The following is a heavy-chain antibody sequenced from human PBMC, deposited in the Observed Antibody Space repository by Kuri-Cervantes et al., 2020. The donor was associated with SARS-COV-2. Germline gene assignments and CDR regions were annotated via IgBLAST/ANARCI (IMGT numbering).Heavy chain of an antibody. CDR2: INPNSGGT. D-gene: IGHD3-9*01. J-gene: IGHJ4*02. Sequence: ASVKVSCKASGYTFTGYYMHWVRQAPGQGLEWMGWINPNSGGTNYAQKFQGRVTVTRDTSISTAYMELSRLRSDDTAAYYCARAPYFDRFDYWGQGTLVTVSS. V-gene: IGHV1-2*02. CDR3: ARAPYFDRFDY. CDR1: GYTFTGYY.